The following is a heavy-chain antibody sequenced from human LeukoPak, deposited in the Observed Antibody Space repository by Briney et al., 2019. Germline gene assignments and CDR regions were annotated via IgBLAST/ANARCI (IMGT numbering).Heavy chain of an antibody. CDR3: ARDSIGYCTNGVCPQDAFDI. CDR1: GYTFTSYY. CDR2: INPSGGST. J-gene: IGHJ3*02. D-gene: IGHD2-8*01. Sequence: ASVKLSCKASGYTFTSYYMHWVRQAPGQGLEWMGIINPSGGSTSYAQSLKGRVTMTSDKSTSTVYMELSSLRSEDTAVYYCARDSIGYCTNGVCPQDAFDIWGQGTMVTVSS. V-gene: IGHV1-46*04.